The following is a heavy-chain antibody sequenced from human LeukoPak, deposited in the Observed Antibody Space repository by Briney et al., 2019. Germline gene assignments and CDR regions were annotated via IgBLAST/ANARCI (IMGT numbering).Heavy chain of an antibody. CDR3: ARDSGRDYVWGSYRLEYYFDY. CDR1: GFTFSSYW. D-gene: IGHD3-16*02. Sequence: GGSLRLSCAASGFTFSSYWMSWVRQAPGKGLEWVANIKQDESEKYYVDSVKGRFTISRDNAKNSLYLQMNSLRAEDTAVYYCARDSGRDYVWGSYRLEYYFDYWGQGTLVTVSS. V-gene: IGHV3-7*01. CDR2: IKQDESEK. J-gene: IGHJ4*02.